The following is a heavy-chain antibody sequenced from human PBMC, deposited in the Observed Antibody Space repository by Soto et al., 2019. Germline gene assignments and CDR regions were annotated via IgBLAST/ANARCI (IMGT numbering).Heavy chain of an antibody. CDR2: IHAVKGNT. J-gene: IGHJ4*02. D-gene: IGHD2-15*01. Sequence: ASGKVYCKTSGYPFSSYAIHLVRQAPGQGLEWMGWIHAVKGNTKYAQSLHGRVTISRDTSATTAYMDLNSLRSEDTAVYYCARGVAFLDYWGQGTMVTVSS. V-gene: IGHV1-3*01. CDR3: ARGVAFLDY. CDR1: GYPFSSYA.